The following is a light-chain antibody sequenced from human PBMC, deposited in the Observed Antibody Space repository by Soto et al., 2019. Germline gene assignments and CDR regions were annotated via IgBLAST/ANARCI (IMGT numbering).Light chain of an antibody. CDR2: NAS. CDR1: QSISAR. V-gene: IGKV1-5*03. J-gene: IGKJ1*01. CDR3: QQYNNSSWT. Sequence: EILMTQSPSTLSVSAGERVSINCGASQSISARLDWYQQRPGKAPRLLIYNASTLEIGVPARLRGSGYGTELTLTISSMKHEDVAIYYCQQYNNSSWTFGHGTKVDIK.